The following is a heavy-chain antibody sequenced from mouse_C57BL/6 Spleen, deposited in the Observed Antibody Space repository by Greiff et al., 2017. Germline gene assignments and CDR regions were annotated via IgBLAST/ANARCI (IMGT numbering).Heavy chain of an antibody. J-gene: IGHJ1*03. CDR3: ARSAVGYFDV. V-gene: IGHV1-52*01. Sequence: QVQLKESGAELVRPGSSVKLSCKASGYTFTSYWMHWVKQRPIQGLEWIGNIDPSDSETHYNQKFKDKATLTVDKSSSTAYMQLSSLTSEDPAVYYCARSAVGYFDVWGTGTTVTVSS. CDR1: GYTFTSYW. D-gene: IGHD1-1*01. CDR2: IDPSDSET.